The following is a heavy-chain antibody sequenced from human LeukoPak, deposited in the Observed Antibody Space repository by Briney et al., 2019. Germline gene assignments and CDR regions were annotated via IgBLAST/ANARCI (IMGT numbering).Heavy chain of an antibody. Sequence: SVKVSCKASGGTFSSYAISWVRQAPGHGLEWMGRIIPILGIANYAQKFQGRVTITADKSTSTAYMELSSLRSEDTAVYYCARVSNNWNYVNRPTFFDYWGQGTLVTVSS. D-gene: IGHD1-7*01. CDR1: GGTFSSYA. CDR2: IIPILGIA. J-gene: IGHJ4*02. V-gene: IGHV1-69*04. CDR3: ARVSNNWNYVNRPTFFDY.